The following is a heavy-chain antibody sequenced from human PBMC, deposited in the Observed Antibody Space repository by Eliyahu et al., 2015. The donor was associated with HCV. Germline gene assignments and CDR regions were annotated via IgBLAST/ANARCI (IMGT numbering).Heavy chain of an antibody. CDR3: VRGPAGSGDYGGGDF. Sequence: DVQLVESGGGLVKPGESLRLSCAASGFIFITYXMXWVRQAPGKGLDWVSSITPSSVYKQYADSMKGRFTISRDNAKTSLYLQMDSLTTEDTGVYYCVRGPAGSGDYGGGDFWGQGTLVTVSS. V-gene: IGHV3-21*01. J-gene: IGHJ4*02. CDR2: ITPSSVYK. D-gene: IGHD4-17*01. CDR1: GFIFITYX.